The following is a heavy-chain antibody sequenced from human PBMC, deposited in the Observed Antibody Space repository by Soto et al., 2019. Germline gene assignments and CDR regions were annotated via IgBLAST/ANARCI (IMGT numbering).Heavy chain of an antibody. V-gene: IGHV4-31*03. CDR3: ARSAPRGYSYGPFDY. J-gene: IGHJ4*02. Sequence: SETLSLTCTVSGGSISSGGYYWSWIRQHPGKGLEWIGYIYYSGSTYYNPSLKSRVTISVDTSKNQFSLKLSSVTAADTAVYYCARSAPRGYSYGPFDYWGQGTLVTVS. D-gene: IGHD5-18*01. CDR2: IYYSGST. CDR1: GGSISSGGYY.